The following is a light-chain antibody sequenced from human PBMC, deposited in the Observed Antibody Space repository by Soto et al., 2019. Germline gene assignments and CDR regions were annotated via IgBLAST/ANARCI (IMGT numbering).Light chain of an antibody. V-gene: IGLV2-23*02. J-gene: IGLJ1*01. CDR1: SSDVRSYNL. CDR3: CSYAGSLYG. CDR2: EVS. Sequence: QSVLTQPASVSGSPGQSITISCTGTSSDVRSYNLVSWYQQHPGKAPKLMIYEVSKRPSGVSNRFSGSKSGNTASLTISGLQAEDEADYYCCSYAGSLYGFGTGTKVTVL.